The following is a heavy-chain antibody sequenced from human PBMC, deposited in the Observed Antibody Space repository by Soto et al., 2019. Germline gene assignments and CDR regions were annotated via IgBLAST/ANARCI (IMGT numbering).Heavy chain of an antibody. CDR3: ARDGRRRSSGYYPY. D-gene: IGHD3-22*01. J-gene: IGHJ4*02. CDR2: IYYSGST. Sequence: LSLTCTVSGGSISSGDYYWSWIRQPPGKGLEWIGYIYYSGSTYYNPSLKSRVTISVDTSKNQFSLKLSSVTAADTAVYYCARDGRRRSSGYYPYWGQGTLVTVS. CDR1: GGSISSGDYY. V-gene: IGHV4-30-4*01.